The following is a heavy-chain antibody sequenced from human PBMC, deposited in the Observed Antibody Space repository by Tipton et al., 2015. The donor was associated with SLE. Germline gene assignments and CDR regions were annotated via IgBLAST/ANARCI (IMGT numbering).Heavy chain of an antibody. D-gene: IGHD2-21*01. Sequence: TLSLTCTVSGGSVNTGNCYWTWIRQHPGKRPEWIGYIYNSGNTYYNPSLRGRITISIDTSKNQYFLSLNSVTAADTAVYYCARVAYADACRTSIYWGQGSLFTVSS. CDR3: ARVAYADACRTSIY. CDR1: GGSVNTGNCY. J-gene: IGHJ4*02. V-gene: IGHV4-31*03. CDR2: IYNSGNT.